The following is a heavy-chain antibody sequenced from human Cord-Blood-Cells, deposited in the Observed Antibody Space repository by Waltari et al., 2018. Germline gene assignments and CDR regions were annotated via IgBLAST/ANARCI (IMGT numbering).Heavy chain of an antibody. CDR3: ARRWAPIVGATTFDY. D-gene: IGHD1-26*01. Sequence: QLQLQESGPGLVKPSETLSLTCTVSGGSISSSSYYWGWIRQPPGKGLEWIGSIYYSGSPSDNPSLKSRVTISVDTSKNQFSLKLSSVTAADTAVYYCARRWAPIVGATTFDYWGQGTLVTVSS. CDR2: IYYSGSP. J-gene: IGHJ4*02. CDR1: GGSISSSSYY. V-gene: IGHV4-39*01.